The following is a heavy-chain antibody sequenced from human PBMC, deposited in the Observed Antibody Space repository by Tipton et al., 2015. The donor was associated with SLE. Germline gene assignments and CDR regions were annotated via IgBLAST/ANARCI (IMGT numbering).Heavy chain of an antibody. CDR2: VDYTGST. CDR3: ARATVTSSGGYYGMDV. J-gene: IGHJ6*02. Sequence: TLSLTCTISGGSISTYLWSWVRQPPGKGLEWIGYVDYTGSTNYNPSLKGRVTISGDISLKLTSVTPADTAVYYCARATVTSSGGYYGMDVWGQGTTVTVSS. CDR1: GGSISTYL. D-gene: IGHD4-11*01. V-gene: IGHV4-59*01.